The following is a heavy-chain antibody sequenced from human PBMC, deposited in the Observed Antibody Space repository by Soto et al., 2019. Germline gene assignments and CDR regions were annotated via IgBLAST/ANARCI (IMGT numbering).Heavy chain of an antibody. CDR3: ARALAGYSSGWYGP. CDR1: GFTFSSYS. V-gene: IGHV3-21*01. Sequence: PGGSLRLSCAASGFTFSSYSMNWVRQAPGKGLEWVSSISSSSSYIYYADSVKGRFTISRDNAKNSLYLQMNSLRAEDTAVYYCARALAGYSSGWYGPWGQGSLVTVSS. D-gene: IGHD6-25*01. CDR2: ISSSSSYI. J-gene: IGHJ5*02.